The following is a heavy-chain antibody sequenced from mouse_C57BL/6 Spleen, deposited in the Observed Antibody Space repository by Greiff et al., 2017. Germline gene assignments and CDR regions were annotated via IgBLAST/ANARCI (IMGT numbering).Heavy chain of an antibody. D-gene: IGHD1-1*01. CDR3: ARKDYGSSYFDY. J-gene: IGHJ2*01. Sequence: QVQLQQPGAELVKPGASVKLSCKASGYTFTSYWMQWVKQRPGQGLEWIGEIDPSDSYTNYNQKFKGKATLTVDTSSSTAYMQLSSLTSEDSAVYYCARKDYGSSYFDYWGQGTTLTFSS. CDR1: GYTFTSYW. CDR2: IDPSDSYT. V-gene: IGHV1-50*01.